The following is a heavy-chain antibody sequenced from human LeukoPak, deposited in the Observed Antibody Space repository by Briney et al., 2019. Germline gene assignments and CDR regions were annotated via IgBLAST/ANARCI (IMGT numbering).Heavy chain of an antibody. Sequence: GGSLRLSCAASGFTFSSYAMHWVRQAPGKGLEWVAVISYDGSNKYYADSVKGRFTISRDNSKNTLYLQMNSLRAADTAVYYCAMGWGSGSAVDYWGQGTLVTVSS. D-gene: IGHD3-10*01. V-gene: IGHV3-30*04. CDR1: GFTFSSYA. CDR3: AMGWGSGSAVDY. J-gene: IGHJ4*02. CDR2: ISYDGSNK.